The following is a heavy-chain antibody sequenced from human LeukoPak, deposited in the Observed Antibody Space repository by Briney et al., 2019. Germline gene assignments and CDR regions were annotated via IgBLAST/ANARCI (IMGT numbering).Heavy chain of an antibody. Sequence: ASVKVSCKASGYTFTSYGISWVRQAPGQGLEWMGWISAYNGNTNYAQKLQGRVTMTTDTSTSTAYMELRSLRSDDTAVYYCARDLFSVSSGYYSVWGQGTLVTVSS. CDR3: ARDLFSVSSGYYSV. J-gene: IGHJ4*02. D-gene: IGHD3-22*01. CDR1: GYTFTSYG. V-gene: IGHV1-18*01. CDR2: ISAYNGNT.